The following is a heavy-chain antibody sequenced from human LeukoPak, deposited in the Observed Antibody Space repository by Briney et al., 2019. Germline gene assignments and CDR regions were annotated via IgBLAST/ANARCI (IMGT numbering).Heavy chain of an antibody. V-gene: IGHV3-9*03. CDR1: GFTFDDYA. D-gene: IGHD3-3*01. J-gene: IGHJ3*02. CDR3: AKDNVRRITIFGVAPGGGAFDI. CDR2: ISRNSGSI. Sequence: GGSLRLSCAASGFTFDDYAMHWVRQAPGKGLEWVSGISRNSGSIGYADSVKGRSTISRDNAKNSLYLQMNSLRAEDMALYYCAKDNVRRITIFGVAPGGGAFDIWGQGTMVTVSS.